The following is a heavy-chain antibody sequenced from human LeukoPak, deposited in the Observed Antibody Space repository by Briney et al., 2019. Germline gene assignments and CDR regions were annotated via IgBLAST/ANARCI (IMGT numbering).Heavy chain of an antibody. V-gene: IGHV7-4-1*02. CDR3: ARYSGYDFSARFDP. D-gene: IGHD5-12*01. J-gene: IGHJ5*02. CDR1: GGTFSSYA. Sequence: ASVKVSCKASGGTFSSYAISWVRQAPGQGLEWMGWINTNTGNPTYAQGFTGRFVFSLDTSVSTAYLQISSLKAEDTAVYYCARYSGYDFSARFDPWGQGTLVTVSS. CDR2: INTNTGNP.